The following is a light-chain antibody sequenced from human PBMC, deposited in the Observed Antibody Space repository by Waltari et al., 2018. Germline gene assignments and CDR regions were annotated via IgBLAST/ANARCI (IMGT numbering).Light chain of an antibody. CDR1: GSGGGVLYL. CDR2: EAT. J-gene: IGLJ1*01. V-gene: IGLV2-23*01. CDR3: SSYSSSTTLGNV. Sequence: QSSLTQAASVSGSPGPSNTIPCRGNGSGGGVLYLVSWSQQPPGKAPKLIIYEATKRPSGVSSRFSGSKSGNTASLTISGLQAEDEADYFCSSYSSSTTLGNVFGTGTKVTVL.